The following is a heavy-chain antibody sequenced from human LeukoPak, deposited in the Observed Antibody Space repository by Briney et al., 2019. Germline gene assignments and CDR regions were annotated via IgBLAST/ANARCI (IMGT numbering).Heavy chain of an antibody. CDR1: GFTFSSYS. Sequence: GGSLRLSCAASGFTFSSYSMNWVRQAPGKGLEWVSSISSSSSYIYYADSVKGRFTISRDNAKNSLYLRMNSLRAEDTAVYYCARGGYDSSGYRIEDYWGQGTLVTVSS. J-gene: IGHJ4*02. CDR2: ISSSSSYI. CDR3: ARGGYDSSGYRIEDY. V-gene: IGHV3-21*01. D-gene: IGHD3-22*01.